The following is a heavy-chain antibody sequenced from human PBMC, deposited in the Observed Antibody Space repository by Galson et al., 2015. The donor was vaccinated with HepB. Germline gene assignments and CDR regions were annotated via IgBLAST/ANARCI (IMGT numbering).Heavy chain of an antibody. D-gene: IGHD3-16*01. CDR3: VKEGSWFGGDWFDP. CDR2: INGRGTTR. CDR1: GFIFRHHA. V-gene: IGHV3-23*01. J-gene: IGHJ5*02. Sequence: SLRLSCAGSGFIFRHHAMAWIRQAPGKGLEWVSGINGRGTTRSYSNAVKGRFSISRDNSNATVFLQMDNLGAEDTAVYYCVKEGSWFGGDWFDPWGQGALVTVS.